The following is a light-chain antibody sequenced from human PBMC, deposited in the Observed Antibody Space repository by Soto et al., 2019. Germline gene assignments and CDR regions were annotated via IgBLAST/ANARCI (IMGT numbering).Light chain of an antibody. CDR3: QQYNNWPPWT. V-gene: IGKV3-15*01. J-gene: IGKJ1*01. CDR1: QSVSSN. Sequence: EIVMTQSPATLSVSPGERATLSCRASQSVSSNLAWYQQKLGQAPRLLIYGASTRATGIPARLSGSGSGTEFTLTISSLQSEDCAVYYCQQYNNWPPWTFGQGTKVEIK. CDR2: GAS.